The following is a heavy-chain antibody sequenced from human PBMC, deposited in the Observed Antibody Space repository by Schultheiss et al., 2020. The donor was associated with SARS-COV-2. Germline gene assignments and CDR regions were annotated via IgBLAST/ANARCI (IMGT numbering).Heavy chain of an antibody. CDR1: GFTFSSQS. Sequence: GESLKISCAGSGFTFSSQSMNWVRQAPGKGLEWISYISSSSSITYYADSVKGRFTIFRDNAKNSLYLQMNSLRAEDTAVYYCVRAQGSGSAYNWFDPWGQGTLVTVSS. D-gene: IGHD3-10*01. CDR3: VRAQGSGSAYNWFDP. J-gene: IGHJ5*02. V-gene: IGHV3-48*01. CDR2: ISSSSSIT.